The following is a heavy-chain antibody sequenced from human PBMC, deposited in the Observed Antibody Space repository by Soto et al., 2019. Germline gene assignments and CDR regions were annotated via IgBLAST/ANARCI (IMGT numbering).Heavy chain of an antibody. Sequence: QVQLQESGPGLVKPSETLSLTCSVSGGSISGSYWCWIRQSPGKGLESLGYVYATGSTNYRPSLWRRVSISVDTPKNEFSLRLSSVTAADPAVYFCPRSVAVAGANIDYWGQGTQVIVSS. V-gene: IGHV4-59*01. CDR2: VYATGST. D-gene: IGHD6-19*01. CDR1: GGSISGSY. J-gene: IGHJ4*02. CDR3: PRSVAVAGANIDY.